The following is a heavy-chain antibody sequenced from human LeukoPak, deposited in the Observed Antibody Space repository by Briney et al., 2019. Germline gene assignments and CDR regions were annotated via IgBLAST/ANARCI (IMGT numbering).Heavy chain of an antibody. CDR3: AKGMGTTVTSAANY. V-gene: IGHV3-23*01. CDR2: IGGSGDNT. D-gene: IGHD4-17*01. J-gene: IGHJ4*02. Sequence: TGGSLRLSCAASGFTFSSYAMSWVRQAPGKGLEWVSSIGGSGDNTFYADSVKDRFTISRDNSKNTLFLQMNSLRAEDTAVYYCAKGMGTTVTSAANYWGQGTLVTVSS. CDR1: GFTFSSYA.